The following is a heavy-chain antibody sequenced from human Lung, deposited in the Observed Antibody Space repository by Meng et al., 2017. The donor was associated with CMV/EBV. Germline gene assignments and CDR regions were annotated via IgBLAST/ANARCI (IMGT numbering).Heavy chain of an antibody. J-gene: IGHJ6*02. CDR2: INPMFGTP. Sequence: SVKVSCKPSGGTFRSNAIAWVRQAPGQGPEWMGGINPMFGTPKYAQKFPGRVTINADESTSTVSLEVNSLRSEDTAVYYCARAAVVVLGGALGSMDVWGQGTPVTVSS. V-gene: IGHV1-69*13. CDR1: GGTFRSNA. D-gene: IGHD2-21*01. CDR3: ARAAVVVLGGALGSMDV.